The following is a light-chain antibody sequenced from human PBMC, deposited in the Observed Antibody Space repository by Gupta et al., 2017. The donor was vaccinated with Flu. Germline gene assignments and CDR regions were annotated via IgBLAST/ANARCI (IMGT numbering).Light chain of an antibody. CDR3: LQDDNYPWT. CDR1: QGIRND. V-gene: IGKV1-6*01. J-gene: IGKJ1*01. CDR2: AAS. Sequence: AIQMTQSPSPLSASVGDRVTITCRASQGIRNDLGWYQQKPGKAPKLLIYAASSLQSGVPSRFSGSGSGTDFTLTIISLQPEDFATYYCLQDDNYPWTFGQGTKVEIK.